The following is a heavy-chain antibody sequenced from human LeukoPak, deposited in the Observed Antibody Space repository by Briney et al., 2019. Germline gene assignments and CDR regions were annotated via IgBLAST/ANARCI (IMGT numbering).Heavy chain of an antibody. V-gene: IGHV3-30*18. D-gene: IGHD4-11*01. Sequence: GGSLRLSCAASGFTFSTYGMHWVRQAPGKGLEWVAVISYDGRNNYYADSVKGRFTISRDNSKNTLYLQMNSLRAEDTAVYYCAKDQYSNYYYGMDVWGQGTTVTGSS. CDR1: GFTFSTYG. J-gene: IGHJ6*02. CDR3: AKDQYSNYYYGMDV. CDR2: ISYDGRNN.